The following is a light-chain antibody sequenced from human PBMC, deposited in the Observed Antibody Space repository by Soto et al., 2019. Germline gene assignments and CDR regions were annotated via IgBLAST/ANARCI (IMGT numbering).Light chain of an antibody. CDR3: QQYGSSPWYT. CDR1: QSVSSSY. CDR2: GAS. V-gene: IGKV3-20*01. Sequence: EIVLTQSPGTLSLSPGERATLSCRASQSVSSSYLAWYQQKPGQAPRLLIYGASNRATVIPDRFSGSGSGTDFTLTISKLEPEDVAVYYCQQYGSSPWYTFGQGTKLEMK. J-gene: IGKJ2*01.